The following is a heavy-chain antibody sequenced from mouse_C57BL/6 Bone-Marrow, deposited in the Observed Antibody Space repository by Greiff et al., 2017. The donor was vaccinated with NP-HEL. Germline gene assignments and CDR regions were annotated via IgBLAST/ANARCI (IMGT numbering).Heavy chain of an antibody. J-gene: IGHJ4*01. Sequence: EVKLVESGGGLVQPGRSLRLSCATSGFTFSDFYMEWVRQAPGKGLEWIAASRNKANDYTTEYSASVKGRFIVSRDTSQSILYLQMNALRAEDTAIYYCARSYDYSYAMDYWGQGTSVTVSS. CDR2: SRNKANDYTT. CDR1: GFTFSDFY. D-gene: IGHD2-4*01. CDR3: ARSYDYSYAMDY. V-gene: IGHV7-1*01.